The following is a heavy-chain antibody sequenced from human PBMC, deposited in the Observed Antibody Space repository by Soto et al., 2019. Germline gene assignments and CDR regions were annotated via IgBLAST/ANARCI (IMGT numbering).Heavy chain of an antibody. J-gene: IGHJ3*02. CDR3: AKDTIAGPRNNAFDI. CDR2: ISWNSGSI. Sequence: EVQLVESGGGLVQPGRSLRLSCAASGFTFDDYAMHWVRQAPGKGLEWVSGISWNSGSIGYADSVKGRFTISRDNAKNSLYLQMNSPRAEDTALYYCAKDTIAGPRNNAFDIWGQGTMVTVSS. V-gene: IGHV3-9*01. CDR1: GFTFDDYA.